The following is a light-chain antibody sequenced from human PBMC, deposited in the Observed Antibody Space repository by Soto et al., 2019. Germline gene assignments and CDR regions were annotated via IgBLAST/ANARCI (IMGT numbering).Light chain of an antibody. J-gene: IGKJ4*01. Sequence: DVQMTQSPSTLSASVGDRVTITCRASQSISSWLAWYQQQPGKAPQLLIYDASSLKTGVPSRFSGSGSGTEFTLTTSLLKPDDFATYYCQQYNSFSITFGGGTKGEIK. CDR2: DAS. V-gene: IGKV1-5*01. CDR3: QQYNSFSIT. CDR1: QSISSW.